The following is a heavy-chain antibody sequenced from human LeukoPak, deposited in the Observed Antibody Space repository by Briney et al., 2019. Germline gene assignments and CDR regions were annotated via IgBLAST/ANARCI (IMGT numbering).Heavy chain of an antibody. CDR3: ARGGSSSSWYHYYYYYGMDV. V-gene: IGHV4-59*01. CDR1: GGSISSYY. CDR2: IYYSGST. J-gene: IGHJ6*02. D-gene: IGHD6-13*01. Sequence: PSETLSLTCTVSGGSISSYYWSWIRQPPGKGLEWIGYIYYSGSTNYNPSLKSRVTISVDTSKNQFSLKLSSVTAADTAVYYCARGGSSSSWYHYYYYYGMDVWGQGTTVTVSS.